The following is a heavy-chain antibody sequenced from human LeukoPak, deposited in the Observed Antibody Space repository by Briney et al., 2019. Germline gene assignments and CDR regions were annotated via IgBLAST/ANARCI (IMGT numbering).Heavy chain of an antibody. J-gene: IGHJ6*02. V-gene: IGHV4-59*08. CDR1: GGSISSYY. CDR3: ARHGNSYGGDYYGMDV. Sequence: SETLSLTCTVSGGSISSYYWSWIRQPPGKGLEWIGYIYYSGSTYYNPSLKSRVTISVDTSKNQFSLKLSSVTAADTAVYYCARHGNSYGGDYYGMDVWGQGTTVSVSS. CDR2: IYYSGST. D-gene: IGHD5-18*01.